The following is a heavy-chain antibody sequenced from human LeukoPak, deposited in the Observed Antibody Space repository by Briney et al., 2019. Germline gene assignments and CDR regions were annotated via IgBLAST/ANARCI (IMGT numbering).Heavy chain of an antibody. CDR2: IYYSGST. CDR1: GFTFSSYS. CDR3: ARVGRARDGYNYGY. J-gene: IGHJ4*02. V-gene: IGHV4-39*07. Sequence: GSLRLSCAASGFTFSSYSMNWIRQPPGKGLEWIGSIYYSGSTYYNPSLKSRVTISVDTSKNQFSLKLSSVTAADTAVYYCARVGRARDGYNYGYWGQGTLVTISS. D-gene: IGHD5-24*01.